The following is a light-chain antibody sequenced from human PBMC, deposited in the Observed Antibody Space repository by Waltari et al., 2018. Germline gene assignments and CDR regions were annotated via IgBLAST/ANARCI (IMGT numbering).Light chain of an antibody. CDR3: SSYAGSNNLL. Sequence: QSALTQPPSASGSPGQSVTISCTGTSSDVGGYNYVSWYQQHPGKAPKVMIYEVNKRPSWVPDRLSGPKSGNTASLTVSGLQAEDEADYDCSSYAGSNNLLFGGGTKLTVL. V-gene: IGLV2-8*01. CDR1: SSDVGGYNY. CDR2: EVN. J-gene: IGLJ2*01.